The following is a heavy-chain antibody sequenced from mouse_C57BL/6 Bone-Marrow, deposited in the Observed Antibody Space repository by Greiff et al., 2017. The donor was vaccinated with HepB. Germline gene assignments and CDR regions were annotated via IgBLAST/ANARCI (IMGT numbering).Heavy chain of an antibody. Sequence: EVQLVESGGDLVKPGGSLKLSCAASGFTFSSYGMSWVRQTPDKRLEWVATISSGGSYTYYPDSVKGRFTISRDNAKNTLYLQMSSLKSEDTAMYYCANYYGSSYAMDYWGQGPSVTVSS. D-gene: IGHD1-1*01. CDR2: ISSGGSYT. CDR3: ANYYGSSYAMDY. J-gene: IGHJ4*01. V-gene: IGHV5-6*01. CDR1: GFTFSSYG.